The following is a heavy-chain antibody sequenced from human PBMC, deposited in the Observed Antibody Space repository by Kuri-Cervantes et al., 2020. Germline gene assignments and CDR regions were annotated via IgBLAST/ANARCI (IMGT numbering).Heavy chain of an antibody. D-gene: IGHD3-16*01. CDR2: IYYTGST. CDR3: ASGGGYEGDPFDY. Sequence: GSLRLSCTVSGGSISSSSYYWGWIRQPPGKGLEWIGNIYYTGSTYYNPSLKSRVTISLDTSKNQFSLNLNSVTAADTAVYYCASGGGYEGDPFDYWGQGTLVTVSS. CDR1: GGSISSSSYY. J-gene: IGHJ4*02. V-gene: IGHV4-39*01.